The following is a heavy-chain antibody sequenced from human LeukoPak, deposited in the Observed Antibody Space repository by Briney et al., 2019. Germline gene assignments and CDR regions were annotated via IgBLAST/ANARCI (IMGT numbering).Heavy chain of an antibody. CDR1: GGSISSYY. V-gene: IGHV4-59*01. CDR3: ARKGLGRRDGFDV. J-gene: IGHJ3*01. D-gene: IGHD3/OR15-3a*01. Sequence: PSETLSLTCTVSGGSISSYYWSWIRQPPGKGLEWIGYIYYSGSTNYNPSLKSRVIISVDTSKNQFSLKLSSVTAADTAVYYCARKGLGRRDGFDVWGQGTMVTVSS. CDR2: IYYSGST.